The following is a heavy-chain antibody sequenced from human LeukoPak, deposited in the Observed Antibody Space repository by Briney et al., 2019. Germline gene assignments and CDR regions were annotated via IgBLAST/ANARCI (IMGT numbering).Heavy chain of an antibody. V-gene: IGHV4-30-4*08. Sequence: SSETLSLTCTVSGGSISSGDYYWSWIRQPPGKGLEWIGYIYYSGSTYYNPSLKSRVTISVDTSKNQFSLKLSSVTAADTAVYYCARDGRLWQQPFGYWGQGTLVTVSS. CDR3: ARDGRLWQQPFGY. J-gene: IGHJ4*02. D-gene: IGHD6-13*01. CDR2: IYYSGST. CDR1: GGSISSGDYY.